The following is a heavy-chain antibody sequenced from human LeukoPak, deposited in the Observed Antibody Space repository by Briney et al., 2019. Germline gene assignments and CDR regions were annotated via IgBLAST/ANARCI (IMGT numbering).Heavy chain of an antibody. CDR2: IYYSGST. V-gene: IGHV4-59*01. CDR3: ARVSAGPLHSSSSYYFDY. J-gene: IGHJ4*02. CDR1: GGSISSYY. D-gene: IGHD6-6*01. Sequence: TSETLSLTCTVSGGSISSYYWSWIRQPPGKGLEWIGYIYYSGSTNYNPSLKSRVTISVDTSKNQFSLKLSSVTAADTAVYYCARVSAGPLHSSSSYYFDYWGQGTLVTVSS.